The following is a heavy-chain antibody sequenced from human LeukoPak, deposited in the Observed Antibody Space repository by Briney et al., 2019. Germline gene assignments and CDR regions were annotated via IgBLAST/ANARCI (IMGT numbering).Heavy chain of an antibody. D-gene: IGHD4-11*01. J-gene: IGHJ1*01. CDR3: ARDFDYSNTGGYAEYFQH. Sequence: GGSLRLSCAASGFTFSSYTMNWVRQPPGKGLEWVSNIGTSSTTIYYADSVKGRFTISRDNAKNSLYLQMNSLRAEDTAVYYCARDFDYSNTGGYAEYFQHWGQGTLVTVSS. V-gene: IGHV3-48*01. CDR2: IGTSSTTI. CDR1: GFTFSSYT.